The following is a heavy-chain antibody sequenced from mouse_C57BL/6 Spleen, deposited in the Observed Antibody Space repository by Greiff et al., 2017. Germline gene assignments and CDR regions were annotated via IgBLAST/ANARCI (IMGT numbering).Heavy chain of an antibody. V-gene: IGHV1-55*01. CDR1: GYTFTSYW. CDR2: IYPGSGST. Sequence: VQLQQPGTELVKPGASVKLSCKASGYTFTSYWITWVKQRPGQGLEWIGDIYPGSGSTNYNEKFKSKATLTVDTSSSTAYMQLSSLTSEDSAVYYCARRGYRCFDYWGQGTTLTVSS. CDR3: ARRGYRCFDY. J-gene: IGHJ2*01. D-gene: IGHD2-12*01.